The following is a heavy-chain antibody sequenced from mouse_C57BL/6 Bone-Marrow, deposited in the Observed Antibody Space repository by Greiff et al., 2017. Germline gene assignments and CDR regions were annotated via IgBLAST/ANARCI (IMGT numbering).Heavy chain of an antibody. CDR3: APLLWYPWFAY. V-gene: IGHV14-2*01. CDR2: IDPEDGDT. J-gene: IGHJ3*01. CDR1: GFTIKDYY. D-gene: IGHD2-1*01. Sequence: VQLQQSGAELVKPGASVKLSCTASGFTIKDYYMHWVKQRPEQGLEWIGRIDPEDGDTKYDPKFQGKATLTADTSSNTAYLQLSSLTSEDTAVYYCAPLLWYPWFAYWGQGTLVTVSA.